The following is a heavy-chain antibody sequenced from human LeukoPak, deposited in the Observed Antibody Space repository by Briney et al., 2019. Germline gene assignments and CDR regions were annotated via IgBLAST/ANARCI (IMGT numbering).Heavy chain of an antibody. Sequence: ASVKVSCKASGYTFTNYDINWVRQASGQGLEWMGYMKPNSGNTGYAQKFQGRVTMTRNTSISTAYMELSSLRSEDTAVYYCARGDYGFPIDYWGQGTLVTVSS. CDR3: ARGDYGFPIDY. CDR2: MKPNSGNT. J-gene: IGHJ4*02. D-gene: IGHD4-17*01. CDR1: GYTFTNYD. V-gene: IGHV1-8*01.